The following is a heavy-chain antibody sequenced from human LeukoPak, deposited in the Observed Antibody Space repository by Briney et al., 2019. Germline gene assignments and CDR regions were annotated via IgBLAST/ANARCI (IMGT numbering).Heavy chain of an antibody. CDR2: ISGSGDNT. Sequence: GGSLRLSCAASGFTFSSYAMSWVRQAPGKGLEWVSTISGSGDNTYYADSVKGRFTISRDNSKNTLYLQMNSLRAEDTALYYCAKGFGDYFPFDYWGQGTLVSVSS. J-gene: IGHJ4*02. CDR1: GFTFSSYA. V-gene: IGHV3-23*01. CDR3: AKGFGDYFPFDY. D-gene: IGHD4-17*01.